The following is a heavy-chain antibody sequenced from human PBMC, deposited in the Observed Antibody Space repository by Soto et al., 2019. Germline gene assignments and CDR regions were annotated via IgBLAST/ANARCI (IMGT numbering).Heavy chain of an antibody. CDR1: GGTDGTYS. J-gene: IGHJ5*02. Sequence: SVKVSCKVSGGTDGTYSINWVRQAPGRGLEWMGAIIPILSTTNYAQRFQGRVTITADESTGTVYLELTSLKFEDTAVYYCASRAMAVTWFDPWGQGTLVTVSS. D-gene: IGHD6-19*01. V-gene: IGHV1-69*13. CDR3: ASRAMAVTWFDP. CDR2: IIPILSTT.